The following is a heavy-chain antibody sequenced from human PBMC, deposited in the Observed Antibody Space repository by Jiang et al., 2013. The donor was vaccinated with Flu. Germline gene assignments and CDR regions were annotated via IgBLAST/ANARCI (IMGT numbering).Heavy chain of an antibody. J-gene: IGHJ4*02. CDR3: ARDHLGYSYGY. D-gene: IGHD5-18*01. CDR2: T. Sequence: TSYAQKFQGRVTMTRDTSTSTVYMELSSLRSEDTAVYYCARDHLGYSYGYWGQGTLVTVSS. V-gene: IGHV1-46*01.